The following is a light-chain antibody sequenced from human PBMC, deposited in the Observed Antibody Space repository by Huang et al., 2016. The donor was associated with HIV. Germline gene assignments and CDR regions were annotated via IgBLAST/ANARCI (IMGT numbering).Light chain of an antibody. CDR2: AAS. V-gene: IGKV1-8*01. Sequence: AIRIIQSPSSLSASTGDRVNITCRASQDISSYLAWYQQKSGKAPKFLIHAASTLQSGVPSRFSGSGSGTDFTLTINCLQSEDFATYYCQQYYNYPPTFGQGTRL. CDR1: QDISSY. J-gene: IGKJ5*01. CDR3: QQYYNYPPT.